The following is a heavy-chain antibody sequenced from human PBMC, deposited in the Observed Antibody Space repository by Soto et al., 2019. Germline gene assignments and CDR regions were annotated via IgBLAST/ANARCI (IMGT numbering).Heavy chain of an antibody. CDR1: GGTFSSYA. J-gene: IGHJ4*02. CDR2: IIPIFGKA. V-gene: IGHV1-69*13. D-gene: IGHD6-13*01. CDR3: ATGIAAAGSFDY. Sequence: GASVKVSCKASGGTFSSYAVSWVRQAPGQGLEWMGGIIPIFGKANYAQKFQGRVTMTADESTNTAYMELGSLRSEDTAVYYCATGIAAAGSFDYWGQGTLVTVSS.